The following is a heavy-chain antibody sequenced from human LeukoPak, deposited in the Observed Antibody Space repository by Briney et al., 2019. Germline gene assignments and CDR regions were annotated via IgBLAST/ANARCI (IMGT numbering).Heavy chain of an antibody. CDR2: IYYSGST. CDR3: AKGSGSYYSFDC. J-gene: IGHJ4*02. V-gene: IGHV4-39*01. Sequence: SETLSLTCTVSGGPISSSSYYWGGIRQPPGKGLEWIGSIYYSGSTYYNPSLKSRVTISADTSKNQFSLKLSSVTAADTAVYYCAKGSGSYYSFDCWGQGTLVTVSS. D-gene: IGHD3-10*01. CDR1: GGPISSSSYY.